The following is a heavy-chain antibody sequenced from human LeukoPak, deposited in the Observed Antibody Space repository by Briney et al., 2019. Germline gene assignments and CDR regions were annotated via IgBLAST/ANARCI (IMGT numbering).Heavy chain of an antibody. J-gene: IGHJ5*02. Sequence: SETLSLTCAVYGESFSDYYWSWIRQPPGKGLEWIGEINHSGSTNYSPSLKSRVTISVNTSKNRFSLKLTSVTAADTAVYYCARNKYYYGSGNYGVPNWFDPWGQGTLVTVSS. CDR1: GESFSDYY. D-gene: IGHD3-10*01. V-gene: IGHV4-34*01. CDR3: ARNKYYYGSGNYGVPNWFDP. CDR2: INHSGST.